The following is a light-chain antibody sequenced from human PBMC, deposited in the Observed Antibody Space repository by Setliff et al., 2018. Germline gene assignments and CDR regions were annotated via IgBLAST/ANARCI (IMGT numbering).Light chain of an antibody. V-gene: IGLV2-14*01. J-gene: IGLJ1*01. Sequence: QSALTQPASVSGSPGQSITISCTGVGSAVDDYTYVSWYQQHPGRAPKLMIYEGTDRPSGVSSRFSGSKSGNTASLTISGLQAEDEADYYCSSYTSSSSLYVFGTGTKVTVL. CDR3: SSYTSSSSLYV. CDR2: EGT. CDR1: GSAVDDYTY.